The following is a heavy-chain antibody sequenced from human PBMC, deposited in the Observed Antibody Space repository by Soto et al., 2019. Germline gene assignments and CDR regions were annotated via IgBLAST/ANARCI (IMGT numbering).Heavy chain of an antibody. V-gene: IGHV3-23*01. CDR2: ISGSGGST. Sequence: GGSLRLSCAASGFTFSSYAMSWVRQDPGKGLEWVSAISGSGGSTYYADSVKGRFTISRDNSKNTLYLQMNSLRAEDTAVYYCAKAGEAYCGGDCYSVSAFDIWGQGTMVTVSS. J-gene: IGHJ3*02. D-gene: IGHD2-21*02. CDR1: GFTFSSYA. CDR3: AKAGEAYCGGDCYSVSAFDI.